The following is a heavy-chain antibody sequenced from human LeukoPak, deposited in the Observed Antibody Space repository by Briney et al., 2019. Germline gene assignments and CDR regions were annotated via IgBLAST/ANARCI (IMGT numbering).Heavy chain of an antibody. CDR2: ISSSGSIT. CDR1: GFTLSSHN. D-gene: IGHD1-26*01. V-gene: IGHV3-48*01. J-gene: IGHJ6*02. CDR3: ARGRSNYYGMDV. Sequence: GGSLRLSCVASGFTLSSHNINWVRQAPGKGLEWVSHISSSGSITYYGDSVKGRITISRDNAKNSVSLYMNSLRAEDSAVYYCARGRSNYYGMDVWGQGTTVTVSS.